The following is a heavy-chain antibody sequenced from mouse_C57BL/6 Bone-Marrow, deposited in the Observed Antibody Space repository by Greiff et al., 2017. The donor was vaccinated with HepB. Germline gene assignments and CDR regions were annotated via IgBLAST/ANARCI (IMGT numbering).Heavy chain of an antibody. V-gene: IGHV2-2*01. CDR3: ARQLRVRHAMDY. J-gene: IGHJ4*01. D-gene: IGHD3-2*02. Sequence: VMLVESGPGLVQPSQSLSITCTVSGFSLTSYGVHWVRQSPGKGLEWLGVIWSGGSTDYNAAFISRLSISKDNSKSQVFFKMNSLQADDTAIYYCARQLRVRHAMDYWGQGTSVTVSS. CDR2: IWSGGST. CDR1: GFSLTSYG.